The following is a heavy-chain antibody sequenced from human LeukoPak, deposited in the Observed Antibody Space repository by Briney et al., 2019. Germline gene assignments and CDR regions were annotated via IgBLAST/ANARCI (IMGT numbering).Heavy chain of an antibody. V-gene: IGHV3-11*01. J-gene: IGHJ6*03. CDR2: ISSSGSTI. CDR1: GFTFSDYY. D-gene: IGHD3-10*01. Sequence: GGSLRHSCAASGFTFSDYYMSWIRQAPGKGLEWVSYISSSGSTIYYADSVKGRFTISRDNAKNSLYLQMNSLRAEDTAVYYCARNPYYGSGSYKFPNYYYYYYMDVRGKGTTVTVSS. CDR3: ARNPYYGSGSYKFPNYYYYYYMDV.